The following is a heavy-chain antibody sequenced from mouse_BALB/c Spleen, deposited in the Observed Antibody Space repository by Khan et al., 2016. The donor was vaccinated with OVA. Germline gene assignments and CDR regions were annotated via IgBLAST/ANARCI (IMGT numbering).Heavy chain of an antibody. D-gene: IGHD1-1*01. CDR3: TRSPGYYGSNYFDQ. Sequence: EVELVESGGDLVKSGGSLKLSCAASGFTFSDYGLSWVRQTPEKRLEWVATISRGGSFTYYLDSVKGRFTISRDSAKNTLYLQMSSLRSEDTAMYYCTRSPGYYGSNYFDQWGQGTSLTVSS. J-gene: IGHJ2*03. CDR2: ISRGGSFT. V-gene: IGHV5-9-3*01. CDR1: GFTFSDYG.